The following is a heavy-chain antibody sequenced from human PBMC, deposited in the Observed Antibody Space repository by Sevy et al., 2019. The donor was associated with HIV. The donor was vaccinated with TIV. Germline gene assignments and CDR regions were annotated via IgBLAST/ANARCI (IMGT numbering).Heavy chain of an antibody. J-gene: IGHJ6*02. V-gene: IGHV3-48*03. Sequence: GGSLRLSCAASGFTFSSNELNWVRRAPGKGLEWVSYLSSSGGTIYYADSVEGRFTISRDNAKNSLFLQMNNLRAEDTAIYYCAFGGGLHVWGQGTMVTVSS. CDR2: LSSSGGTI. D-gene: IGHD2-15*01. CDR3: AFGGGLHV. CDR1: GFTFSSNE.